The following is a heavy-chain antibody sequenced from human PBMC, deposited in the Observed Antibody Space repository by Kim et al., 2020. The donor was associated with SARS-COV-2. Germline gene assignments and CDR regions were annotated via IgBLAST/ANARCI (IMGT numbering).Heavy chain of an antibody. CDR3: ARNIAARRRFGIYYYYGMDV. CDR2: INHSGST. J-gene: IGHJ6*02. CDR1: GGSFSGYY. V-gene: IGHV4-34*01. D-gene: IGHD6-6*01. Sequence: SETLSLTCAVYGGSFSGYYWSWIRQPPGKGLEWIGEINHSGSTNYNPSLKSRVTISVDTSKNQFSLKLSSVTAADTAVYYCARNIAARRRFGIYYYYGMDVWGQGTTVTVSS.